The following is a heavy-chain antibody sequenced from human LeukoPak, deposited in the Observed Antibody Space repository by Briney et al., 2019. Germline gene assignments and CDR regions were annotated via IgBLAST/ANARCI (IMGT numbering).Heavy chain of an antibody. Sequence: PGGSLRLSCAASGFTFSSYWMNWARQAPGKGLEWVASINHNGNVNYYVDSVKGRFTISRDNAKNSLYLQMSNLRAEDTAVYFGGGGGVLAVGGKGARATVSS. CDR1: GFTFSSYW. J-gene: IGHJ6*04. CDR2: INHNGNVN. V-gene: IGHV3-7*03. D-gene: IGHD3-16*01. CDR3: GGGGVLAV.